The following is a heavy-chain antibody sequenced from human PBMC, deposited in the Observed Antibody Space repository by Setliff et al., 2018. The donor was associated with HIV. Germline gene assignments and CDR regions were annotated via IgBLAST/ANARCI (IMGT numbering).Heavy chain of an antibody. CDR1: GYSFTNYV. Sequence: SVKVSCKASGYSFTNYVISWVRQAPGQGLEWMGGIIPILGIANYAQKFQGRVTITADKFTSTAYMELSSLRSEDTAVYYCASRTEVRGVTPREFRYFQHWGQGTLVSVSS. CDR3: ASRTEVRGVTPREFRYFQH. D-gene: IGHD3-10*01. J-gene: IGHJ1*01. CDR2: IIPILGIA. V-gene: IGHV1-69*10.